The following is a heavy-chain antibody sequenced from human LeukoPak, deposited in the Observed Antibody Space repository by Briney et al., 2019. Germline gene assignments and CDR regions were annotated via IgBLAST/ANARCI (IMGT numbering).Heavy chain of an antibody. CDR1: GFTFSSCA. V-gene: IGHV3-23*01. CDR2: ISGSSGST. Sequence: GGSLRLSCAASGFTFSSCAMSWVRQAPGEGLEWVSAISGSSGSTYYADSVKGRFTISRDNSKNTLYLQMNSLRAEDTAVYYCAKPRLEGYYFDYWGQGTLVTVSS. D-gene: IGHD1-1*01. CDR3: AKPRLEGYYFDY. J-gene: IGHJ4*02.